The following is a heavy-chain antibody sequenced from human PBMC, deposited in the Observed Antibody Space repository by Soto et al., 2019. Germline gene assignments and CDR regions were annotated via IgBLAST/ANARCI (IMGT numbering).Heavy chain of an antibody. CDR2: ISYDGSNK. Sequence: GGSLRLSCAASGFTFSSYGMHWVRQAPGKGLEWVAVISYDGSNKYYADSVKGRFTISRENSKSTLYLQMSGLRAEDTAVYYCAKDGCSSTSCYHFDSWGQGTLVTVSS. V-gene: IGHV3-30*18. CDR1: GFTFSSYG. J-gene: IGHJ4*02. CDR3: AKDGCSSTSCYHFDS. D-gene: IGHD2-2*01.